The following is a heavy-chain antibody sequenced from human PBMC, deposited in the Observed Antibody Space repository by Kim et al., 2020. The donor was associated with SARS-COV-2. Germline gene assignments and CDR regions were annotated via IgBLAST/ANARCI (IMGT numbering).Heavy chain of an antibody. V-gene: IGHV1-3*01. J-gene: IGHJ6*02. CDR2: INAGNGNT. CDR1: GYTFTSYA. D-gene: IGHD5-12*01. CDR3: ARSLVIGGYSGYDSGIYYYYGMDV. Sequence: ASVKVSCKASGYTFTSYAMHWVRQAPGQRLEWMGWINAGNGNTKYSQKFQGRVTITRDTSASTAYMELSSLRSEDTAVYYCARSLVIGGYSGYDSGIYYYYGMDVWGQGTTVTVSS.